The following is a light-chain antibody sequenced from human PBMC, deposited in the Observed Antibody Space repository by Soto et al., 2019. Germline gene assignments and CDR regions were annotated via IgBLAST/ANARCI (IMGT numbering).Light chain of an antibody. J-gene: IGLJ3*02. CDR3: SSYTSSSTPWV. V-gene: IGLV2-14*01. CDR1: SSDVGGYNY. Sequence: QSVLTQPASVSGSPGQSITISCTGTSSDVGGYNYVSWYQQHPGKAPKLMIYEVSNRPSGVSNRFSGSKSGNTASLTISGXQAEDEADYYCSSYTSSSTPWVFGGGTQLTVL. CDR2: EVS.